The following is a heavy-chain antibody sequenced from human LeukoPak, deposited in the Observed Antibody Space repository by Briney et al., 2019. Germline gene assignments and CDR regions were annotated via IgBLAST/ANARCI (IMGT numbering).Heavy chain of an antibody. CDR2: ISSSSSHI. V-gene: IGHV3-21*01. J-gene: IGHJ4*02. CDR1: GFPFSSSS. D-gene: IGHD6-13*01. CDR3: ARVPGIPAAYYFDY. Sequence: GGSLRLSCTASGFPFSSSSMNWVRQAPGKGLEWVSSISSSSSHIYYGDSVKGRFTISRDNAKNSLYLQMNSLRAEDTAVYFCARVPGIPAAYYFDYWGQGTLVTVSS.